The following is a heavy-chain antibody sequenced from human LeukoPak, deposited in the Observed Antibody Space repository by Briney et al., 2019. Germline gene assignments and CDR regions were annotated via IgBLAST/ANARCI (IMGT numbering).Heavy chain of an antibody. V-gene: IGHV4-39*01. CDR1: GGSINISDYY. CDR2: MHYSGNT. J-gene: IGHJ4*02. Sequence: ASETLSLTCTVSGGSINISDYYWGWIRQPPGKGLEWIGCMHYSGNTYYNPSLSRRVTISVDTSEDQCSLKVRSVTAADTAVYYCARRGTIDSGRIWNWGQGTLVTVSS. D-gene: IGHD1-26*01. CDR3: ARRGTIDSGRIWN.